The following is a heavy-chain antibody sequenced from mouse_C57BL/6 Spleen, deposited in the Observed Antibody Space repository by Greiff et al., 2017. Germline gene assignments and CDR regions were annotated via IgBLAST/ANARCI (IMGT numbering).Heavy chain of an antibody. J-gene: IGHJ2*01. Sequence: EVQLQQSGPELVKPGASVKISCKASGYTFTDYYMNWVKQSHGKSLEWIGDINPNNGGTSYNQKFKGKATLTVDKSSSTAYMELRSLTSEDSAVYYCARLDYYGSFYWGQGTTLTVSS. D-gene: IGHD1-1*01. CDR1: GYTFTDYY. CDR3: ARLDYYGSFY. CDR2: INPNNGGT. V-gene: IGHV1-26*01.